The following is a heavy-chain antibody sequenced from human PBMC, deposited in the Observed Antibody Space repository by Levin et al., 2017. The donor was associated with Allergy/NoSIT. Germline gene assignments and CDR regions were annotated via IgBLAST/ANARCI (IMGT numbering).Heavy chain of an antibody. Sequence: SETLSLTCTVSGVSIGSHYWSWIRQPPGKGLEWVGFIYDSGTTYDNPSFKSRGSGSPSYNPYLQSRLSMSVDASRKQISLKLSFVTEADTAVYYCVGSSSWSNHNYDYGMDVWGQGTTVTVSS. D-gene: IGHD6-13*01. J-gene: IGHJ6*02. CDR1: GVSIGSHY. CDR2: IYDSGTT. CDR3: VGSSSWSNHNYDYGMDV. V-gene: IGHV4-59*11.